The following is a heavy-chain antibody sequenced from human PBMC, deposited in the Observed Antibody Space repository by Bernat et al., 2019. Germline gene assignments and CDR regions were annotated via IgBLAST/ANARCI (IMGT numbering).Heavy chain of an antibody. J-gene: IGHJ5*02. CDR1: AYTFSGYY. D-gene: IGHD3-10*01. CDR3: ARGYYGSGRTGFDP. V-gene: IGHV1-2*04. Sequence: QVQLVQSGAEVKKPGASVKVSCKASAYTFSGYYIHWVRQAPGQGLEWMGRINPNSAGTNYAQEFQGWVTMTRDTSSSTAYMELSRMTSDDTAVYYCARGYYGSGRTGFDPWDQGTLVTVSS. CDR2: INPNSAGT.